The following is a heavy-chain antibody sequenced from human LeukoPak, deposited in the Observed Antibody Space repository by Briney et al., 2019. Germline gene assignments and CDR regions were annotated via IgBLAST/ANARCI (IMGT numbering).Heavy chain of an antibody. J-gene: IGHJ1*01. CDR2: ISAYNGNT. CDR1: GYTFTSYA. Sequence: GASVKVSCKASGYTFTSYAMHWVRQAPGQGLEWMGWISAYNGNTNYAQKLQGRVTMTTDTSTSTAYMELRSLRSDDTAVYYCARASPSSSGWYTEYFQHWGQGTLVTVSS. V-gene: IGHV1-18*01. D-gene: IGHD6-19*01. CDR3: ARASPSSSGWYTEYFQH.